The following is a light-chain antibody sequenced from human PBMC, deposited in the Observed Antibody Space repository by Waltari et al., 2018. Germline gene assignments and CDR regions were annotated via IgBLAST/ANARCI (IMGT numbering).Light chain of an antibody. J-gene: IGKJ4*01. Sequence: DIQLTQSPSFLSASVRDRVTITCRASQGISTYLAWYQQKPGKAPKLLIYAASTLQSDIPSRFSGRGSGTEFTLTISSLQPEDFATYYCLHLNNFPLSFGGGTKV. CDR1: QGISTY. CDR2: AAS. CDR3: LHLNNFPLS. V-gene: IGKV1-9*01.